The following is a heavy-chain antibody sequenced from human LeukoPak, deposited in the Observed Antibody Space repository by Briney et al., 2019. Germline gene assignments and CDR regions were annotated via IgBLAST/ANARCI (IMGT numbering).Heavy chain of an antibody. CDR3: ARDSPTPSRGWSDP. CDR1: GYTFTSYG. CDR2: ISAYNGNT. V-gene: IGHV1-18*01. J-gene: IGHJ5*02. Sequence: ASVRVSCKASGYTFTSYGISWVRQAPGQGLEWMGWISAYNGNTNYAQKLQGRVTMTTDTSTSTAYMELRSLRSDATAVYYCARDSPTPSRGWSDPWGQGTLVTVSS.